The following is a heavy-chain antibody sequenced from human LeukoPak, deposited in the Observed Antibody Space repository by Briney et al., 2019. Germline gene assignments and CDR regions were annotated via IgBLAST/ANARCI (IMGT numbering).Heavy chain of an antibody. CDR3: ARGTLNYSGYDYMDFDY. Sequence: SETLSLTCAVYGGSFSGYYWSWIRQPPGKGLEWIGEINHSGSTNHSPSLKSRVTMSLDTSKNQLSLKLSSVTAADTAVYYCARGTLNYSGYDYMDFDYWGQGTLVTVSS. D-gene: IGHD5-12*01. CDR1: GGSFSGYY. J-gene: IGHJ4*02. CDR2: INHSGST. V-gene: IGHV4-34*01.